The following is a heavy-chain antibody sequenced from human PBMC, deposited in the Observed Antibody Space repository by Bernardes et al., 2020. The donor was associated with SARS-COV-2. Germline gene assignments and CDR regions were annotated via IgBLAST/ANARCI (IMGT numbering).Heavy chain of an antibody. J-gene: IGHJ6*02. CDR3: VGSSCGIDCYIGGLRSWDYGMDV. V-gene: IGHV4-39*01. D-gene: IGHD2-21*02. CDR1: GASISSSNYY. Sequence: SETLSLTCTVSGASISSSNYYWGWIRQPPGKGLEWIGSIYSSGSSYYNPSLQSRVQGSVDTSRNQFSLRLSFVTAADTAVYYCVGSSCGIDCYIGGLRSWDYGMDVWGQGTTVTVSS. CDR2: IYSSGSS.